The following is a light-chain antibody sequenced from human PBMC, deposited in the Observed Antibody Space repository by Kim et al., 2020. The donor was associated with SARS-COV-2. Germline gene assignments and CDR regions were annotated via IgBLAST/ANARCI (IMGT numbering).Light chain of an antibody. J-gene: IGKJ2*01. Sequence: PGERATLTCRASQSITSTYLAWYQQRPGQAPRLLIYGVSIRATDIPDRFSGSGSGTDFTLTISRLEPEDFAVYYCQQYATSPRTFGQGTKLEI. CDR2: GVS. V-gene: IGKV3-20*01. CDR3: QQYATSPRT. CDR1: QSITSTY.